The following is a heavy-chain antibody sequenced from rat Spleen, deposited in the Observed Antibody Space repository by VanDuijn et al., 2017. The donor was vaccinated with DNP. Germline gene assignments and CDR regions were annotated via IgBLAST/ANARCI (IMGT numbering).Heavy chain of an antibody. Sequence: EVQLVESGGGLVQPGRSLKLSCAASGFTFSDYYMAWVRQAPTKGLEWVAYIRYDGSSTYYGDSVKGRFTISRDNAKSTLYLQMDSLRSEDTATYNCATQRSGYVMDAWGQGTSVTVSS. CDR1: GFTFSDYY. CDR3: ATQRSGYVMDA. CDR2: IRYDGSST. D-gene: IGHD4-3*01. V-gene: IGHV5-22*01. J-gene: IGHJ4*01.